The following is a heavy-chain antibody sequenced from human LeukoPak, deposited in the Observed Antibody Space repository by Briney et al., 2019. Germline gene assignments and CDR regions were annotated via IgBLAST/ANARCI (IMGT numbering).Heavy chain of an antibody. D-gene: IGHD3-10*01. J-gene: IGHJ5*02. Sequence: PSETLSLTCTVSGGSISSSSYYWGWIRQPPGKGLEWIGYIYYSGSANYNPSLKSRVTISVDTSKNQFSLKLSSVTAADTAVYYCARTMVRLSANWFDPWGQGTLVTVSS. CDR1: GGSISSSSYY. CDR2: IYYSGSA. CDR3: ARTMVRLSANWFDP. V-gene: IGHV4-61*05.